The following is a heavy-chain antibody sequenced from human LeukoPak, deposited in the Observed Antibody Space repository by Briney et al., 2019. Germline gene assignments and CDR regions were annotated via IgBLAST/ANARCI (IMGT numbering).Heavy chain of an antibody. Sequence: HLGGSLRLSCAASGFTFSNYWMSWVRQAPGKGLEWVANIKEDGSEKYYVDSVKGRFTISRDNAKNSLYLQMNSLRAEDTAVYYCARGRRYCSSTICSNFDFWGQGTLVTVSS. J-gene: IGHJ4*02. D-gene: IGHD2-2*01. CDR1: GFTFSNYW. V-gene: IGHV3-7*05. CDR2: IKEDGSEK. CDR3: ARGRRYCSSTICSNFDF.